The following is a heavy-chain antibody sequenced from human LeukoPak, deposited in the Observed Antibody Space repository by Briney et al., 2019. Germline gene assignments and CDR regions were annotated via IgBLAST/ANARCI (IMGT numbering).Heavy chain of an antibody. CDR1: GGSFSGYY. CDR2: INHSGST. J-gene: IGHJ4*02. CDR3: ARRTFGMGIDY. D-gene: IGHD7-27*01. V-gene: IGHV4-34*01. Sequence: PSETLSLTRAVHGGSFSGYYWSWIRQPPGKGLEWIGEINHSGSTNYNPSLKSRVTISVDTSKNQFSLKLSSVTAADTAVYYCARRTFGMGIDYWGQGTLVTVSS.